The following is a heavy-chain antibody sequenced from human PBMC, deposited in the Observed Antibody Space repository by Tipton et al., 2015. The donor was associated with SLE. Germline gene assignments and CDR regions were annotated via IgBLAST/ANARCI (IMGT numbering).Heavy chain of an antibody. CDR2: ISYSGRT. CDR1: GVSISSYY. V-gene: IGHV4-59*12. J-gene: IGHJ3*02. Sequence: TLSLTCSVSGVSISSYYWTWIRQPPGKGLEWIGYISYSGRTNYNPSLKSRLTISVDTSKNQFSLKLSSVTAADTAVYSCASGILTGNAAFDIWGPGTMVTVSS. D-gene: IGHD3-9*01. CDR3: ASGILTGNAAFDI.